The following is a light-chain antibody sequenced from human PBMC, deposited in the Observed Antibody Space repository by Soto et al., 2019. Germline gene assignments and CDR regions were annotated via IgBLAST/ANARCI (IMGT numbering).Light chain of an antibody. CDR3: SSYTSSSTLVV. CDR1: XSXXGXYNY. Sequence: QSALTQPASVSGSPGQSITISCTXTXSXXGXYNYVSWYQQHPGKAPKLMIYDVSNRPSGVSNRFSGSKSGNTASLTISGLQAEDEADYYCSSYTSSSTLVVFGGGTKLTVL. CDR2: DVS. J-gene: IGLJ2*01. V-gene: IGLV2-14*01.